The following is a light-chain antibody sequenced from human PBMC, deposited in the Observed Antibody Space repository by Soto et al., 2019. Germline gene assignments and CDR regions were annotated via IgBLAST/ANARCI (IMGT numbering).Light chain of an antibody. CDR2: DAS. V-gene: IGKV3-11*01. CDR1: QSVGTH. Sequence: EIVLTQSPATLSLSPGERASLSCRASQSVGTHLAWYQQKPGQAPRLLIYDASSRAVGVAPRFRGSGSGTDFTLTIAYVEPEDFAVYYCQQRSTWPLTFGGGTRVEF. J-gene: IGKJ4*01. CDR3: QQRSTWPLT.